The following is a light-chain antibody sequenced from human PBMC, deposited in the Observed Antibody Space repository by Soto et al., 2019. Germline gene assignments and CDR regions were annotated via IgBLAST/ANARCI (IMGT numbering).Light chain of an antibody. CDR3: CSYGGSRAV. CDR1: SRDVGSHNP. Sequence: QSALTQPASVSGSPGQSITISCTGTSRDVGSHNPVSWYQQHPGQTPKLMIYEVSKRPLGVSTRFSASKSGNTASLTISGLQAEDEADYYCCSYGGSRAVFGGGTQLTVL. V-gene: IGLV2-23*02. CDR2: EVS. J-gene: IGLJ7*01.